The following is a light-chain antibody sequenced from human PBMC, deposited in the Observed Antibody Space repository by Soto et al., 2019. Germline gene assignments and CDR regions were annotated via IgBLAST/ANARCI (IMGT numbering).Light chain of an antibody. CDR1: QSVSSSY. CDR2: GAS. V-gene: IGKV3-20*01. CDR3: HQYGSSPGT. J-gene: IGKJ2*01. Sequence: EIVFTQSPDTLSLSPGERATLSGRASQSVSSSYLAWYQQKPGQSPRLLIYGASSTVTGIPDRFSGSVPGTDLTLTISRLEPEDFAVFYCHQYGSSPGTFGKGTKLEIK.